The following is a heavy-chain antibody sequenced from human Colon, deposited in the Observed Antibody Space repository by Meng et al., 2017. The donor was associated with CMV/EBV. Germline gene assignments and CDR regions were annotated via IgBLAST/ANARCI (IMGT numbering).Heavy chain of an antibody. V-gene: IGHV1-18*01. D-gene: IGHD4-17*01. Sequence: VQLVQSGPEVKTPGASVKVSCKTSGYKFTDYGFSWVRQAPGQGLEWMGWIATFNGNTNHAQRMQGRVTISRDTSTSTVYMVLRGLRYDDTTVYFCARDWDYGDPADYWGQGTLVTVSS. J-gene: IGHJ4*02. CDR1: GYKFTDYG. CDR2: IATFNGNT. CDR3: ARDWDYGDPADY.